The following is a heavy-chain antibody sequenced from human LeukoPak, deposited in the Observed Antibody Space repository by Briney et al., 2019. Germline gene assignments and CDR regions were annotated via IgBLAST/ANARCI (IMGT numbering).Heavy chain of an antibody. CDR3: TTGRYCSSTSCYPDY. CDR1: GFTFSNAW. J-gene: IGHJ4*02. Sequence: GGSLRLPCAASGFTFSNAWMSWVRQAPGKGLEWVGRIKSKTDGGTTDYAAPVKGRFTISRDDSKNTLYLQMNSLKTEDTAVYYCTTGRYCSSTSCYPDYWGQGTLVTVSS. D-gene: IGHD2-2*01. CDR2: IKSKTDGGTT. V-gene: IGHV3-15*01.